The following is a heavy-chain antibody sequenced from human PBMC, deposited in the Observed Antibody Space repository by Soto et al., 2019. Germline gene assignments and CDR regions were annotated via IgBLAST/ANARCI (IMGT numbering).Heavy chain of an antibody. D-gene: IGHD3-3*01. V-gene: IGHV1-69*13. CDR3: ARALRPPSFGVVIIGYGMDI. CDR2: IIPMFGTA. Sequence: PVKGSWKAAGDGFSSCAISWVHKAPGQGLEWMGGIIPMFGTAKYAQKFQGRVTITADEPTSTAYMELSSSRSENTAVYYCARALRPPSFGVVIIGYGMDIRGQAPTVTVCS. J-gene: IGHJ6*02. CDR1: GDGFSSCA.